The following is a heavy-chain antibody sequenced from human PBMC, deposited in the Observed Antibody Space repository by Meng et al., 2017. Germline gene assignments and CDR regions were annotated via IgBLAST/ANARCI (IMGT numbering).Heavy chain of an antibody. CDR3: ARSLVSGFSPGSWYYFDY. D-gene: IGHD6-13*01. CDR2: INAGNGNT. J-gene: IGHJ4*02. CDR1: GYTFTSYA. Sequence: ASVKVSCKASGYTFTSYAMHWVRQAPGQRLEWMGWINAGNGNTKYSRKFQGRVTITRDTSASTAYMELSSLRSEDTAVYYCARSLVSGFSPGSWYYFDYWGQGTLVTVSS. V-gene: IGHV1-3*01.